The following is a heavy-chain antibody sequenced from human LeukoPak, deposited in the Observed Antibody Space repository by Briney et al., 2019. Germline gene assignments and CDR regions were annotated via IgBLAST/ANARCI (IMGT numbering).Heavy chain of an antibody. D-gene: IGHD5-18*01. J-gene: IGHJ3*02. Sequence: GGSLRLSCAASGFTFDDYGMSWVRQAPGKGLEWVSGINWNGGSTGYADSVKGRFTISRDNAKNSLYLQMNSLRAEDTALYYCARVYSYGLKGAFDIWGQGTMVTVSS. CDR2: INWNGGST. CDR1: GFTFDDYG. V-gene: IGHV3-20*04. CDR3: ARVYSYGLKGAFDI.